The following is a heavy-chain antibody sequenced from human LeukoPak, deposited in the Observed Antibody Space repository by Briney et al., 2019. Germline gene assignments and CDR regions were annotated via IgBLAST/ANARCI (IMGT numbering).Heavy chain of an antibody. J-gene: IGHJ4*02. CDR3: ARGGWFGELPFDY. V-gene: IGHV3-74*01. CDR1: GFTSSSYW. Sequence: GGSLRVSCAASGFTSSSYWMHWVRQAPGKGLGWVSRINSDGSSTSYADSGKGRVTISRDNAKNTLYLQMNSLRAEDAAVYYCARGGWFGELPFDYWGQGTLVTVSS. CDR2: INSDGSST. D-gene: IGHD3-10*01.